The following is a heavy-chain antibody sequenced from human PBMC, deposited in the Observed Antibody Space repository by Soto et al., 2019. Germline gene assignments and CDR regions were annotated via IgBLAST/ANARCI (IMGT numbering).Heavy chain of an antibody. CDR2: ISSSSSYL. D-gene: IGHD6-13*01. CDR1: GFTLSSYS. CDR3: ARGTDPGIAVAGTTGIYNRFDP. Sequence: GALRLSCAASGFTLSSYSMNWVRQAPGKGLEWVSSISSSSSYLYYVDSVKGRFAISRNNAKHSLYLQMNSLKAEDTAVYYCARGTDPGIAVAGTTGIYNRFDPWGQGTLVTVSS. J-gene: IGHJ5*02. V-gene: IGHV3-21*01.